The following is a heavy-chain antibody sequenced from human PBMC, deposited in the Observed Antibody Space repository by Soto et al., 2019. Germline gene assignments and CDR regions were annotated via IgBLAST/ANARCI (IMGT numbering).Heavy chain of an antibody. Sequence: QVQLVESGGGVVQPGGSLRLSCTTSGFTFNTYGMHWVRQAPGKGLEWVAIIWYDGSNKYYADSVKGRFTISRDNSKNTLYLQMNSLRAEDTALYYCARSDCTGAYCYSWPFNYRVDVWGQGTTVTVSS. CDR2: IWYDGSNK. V-gene: IGHV3-33*08. J-gene: IGHJ6*02. CDR3: ARSDCTGAYCYSWPFNYRVDV. CDR1: GFTFNTYG. D-gene: IGHD2-15*01.